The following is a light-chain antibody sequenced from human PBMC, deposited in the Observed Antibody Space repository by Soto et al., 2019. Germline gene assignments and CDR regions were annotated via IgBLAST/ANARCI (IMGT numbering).Light chain of an antibody. J-gene: IGKJ5*01. CDR3: MQGTHWPIT. CDR1: QSLVHSDGIAY. V-gene: IGKV2-30*02. CDR2: KVS. Sequence: DVVMAQSPLYLPVTLGQPASLSCRSNQSLVHSDGIAYFSWFQQRPGRSPRRLIYKVSNRDSGVPAGFSGSGSGTDFALKISRVEAEDVGVYYCMQGTHWPITFGQGTRLEIK.